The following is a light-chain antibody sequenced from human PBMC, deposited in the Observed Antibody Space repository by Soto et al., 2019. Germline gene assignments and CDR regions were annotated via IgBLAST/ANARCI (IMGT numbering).Light chain of an antibody. V-gene: IGKV1-39*01. J-gene: IGKJ4*01. CDR1: QSITKY. CDR3: QQSYSAPPLT. Sequence: IQMTQSPSSLSASVGDRVTITCRASQSITKYLNWYQQKQGKAPKLLIYAASSLHSGVPSRFSGSGSGTDFTLTISSLQPEDFATYYCQQSYSAPPLTCGGGTNVEFK. CDR2: AAS.